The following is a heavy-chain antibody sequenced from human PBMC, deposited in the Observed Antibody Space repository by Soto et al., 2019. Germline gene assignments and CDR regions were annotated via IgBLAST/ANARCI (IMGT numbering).Heavy chain of an antibody. D-gene: IGHD3-3*01. CDR3: ARVSRTYYDFWSGYYEGRFDP. V-gene: IGHV1-18*04. CDR2: ISAYNGNT. CDR1: GYTFTSYG. Sequence: ASVKVSCKASGYTFTSYGISWVRQAPGQGLEWMGWISAYNGNTNYAQKLQGRVTMTTDTSTSTAYMELRSLRSDDTAVYYCARVSRTYYDFWSGYYEGRFDPWGQGTLVTVSS. J-gene: IGHJ5*02.